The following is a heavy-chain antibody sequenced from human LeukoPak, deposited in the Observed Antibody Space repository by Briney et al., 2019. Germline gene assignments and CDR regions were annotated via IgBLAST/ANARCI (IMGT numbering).Heavy chain of an antibody. J-gene: IGHJ4*02. CDR1: GFTCSRYA. CDR3: ARGGSDILTGYGSGFDY. V-gene: IGHV3-23*01. CDR2: MSGRGGST. Sequence: GGSLRLAWAASGFTCSRYAMSWVRQAPGKGLEWVSAMSGRGGSTDCADRVKGRFTSSRDNSKTTLYKQINSLRADDTALYYCARGGSDILTGYGSGFDYWGQGPLVTVSS. D-gene: IGHD3-9*01.